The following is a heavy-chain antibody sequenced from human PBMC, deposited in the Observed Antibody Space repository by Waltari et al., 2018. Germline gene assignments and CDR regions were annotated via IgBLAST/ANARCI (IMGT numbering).Heavy chain of an antibody. V-gene: IGHV3-7*01. CDR3: AHDYGDSGRTY. CDR1: GFTFSRSW. CDR2: KNEDASVK. D-gene: IGHD4-17*01. J-gene: IGHJ4*02. Sequence: EVQLVESGGGLVQPGGSLRLSCAASGFTFSRSWMSWVLQAPRKGLEWVANKNEDASVKYYVDSVKGRFTISRDNAKNSLYLQMNSLRVEDTAVYFCAHDYGDSGRTYWGQGTLVTVSS.